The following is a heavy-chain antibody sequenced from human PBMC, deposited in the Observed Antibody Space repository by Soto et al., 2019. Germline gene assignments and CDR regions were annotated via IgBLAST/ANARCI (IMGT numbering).Heavy chain of an antibody. D-gene: IGHD2-15*01. Sequence: EVQLLESGGGLVQPGGSLRLSCAASGFTFSSYAMSWVRQAPGKGLEWVSAISGSGGSTYYADSVKGRFTISRDNSKNTLYLQMNSLRAEDTAVYYYAKEAVAPYYYYYGMDVWGQGTTVTVSS. CDR2: ISGSGGST. CDR1: GFTFSSYA. V-gene: IGHV3-23*01. J-gene: IGHJ6*02. CDR3: AKEAVAPYYYYYGMDV.